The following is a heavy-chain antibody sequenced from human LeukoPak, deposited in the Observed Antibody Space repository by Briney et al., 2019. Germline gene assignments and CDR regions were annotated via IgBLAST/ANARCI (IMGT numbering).Heavy chain of an antibody. J-gene: IGHJ4*02. D-gene: IGHD1-26*01. Sequence: GGSLRLSCAASGFTFSSYEMNWVHQAPGKGLEWVSYISSSGSTTYYADSMRGRFTISRDNAKNSLYLQMNSLRAEDTAIYYCANSIVGAAGFDYWGQGALVTVSS. CDR3: ANSIVGAAGFDY. V-gene: IGHV3-48*03. CDR2: ISSSGSTT. CDR1: GFTFSSYE.